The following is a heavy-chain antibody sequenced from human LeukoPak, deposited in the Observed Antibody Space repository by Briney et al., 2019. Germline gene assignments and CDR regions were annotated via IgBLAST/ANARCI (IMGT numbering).Heavy chain of an antibody. V-gene: IGHV3-23*01. CDR2: ISRSGDSR. CDR3: AKDDGTGTTSDAFDI. Sequence: PGGSLRHSCPGSRFTFHRYGMSEVRPAPWKGRAWVSGISRSGDSRYYADSVKGRFTISRDSSKNTQYLHMNNLRGDDTAVYYFAKDDGTGTTSDAFDIWGQGTMVTVSS. J-gene: IGHJ3*02. CDR1: RFTFHRYG. D-gene: IGHD1-1*01.